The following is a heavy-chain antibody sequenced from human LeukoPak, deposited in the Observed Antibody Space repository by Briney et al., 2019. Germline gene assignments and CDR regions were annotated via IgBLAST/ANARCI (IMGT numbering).Heavy chain of an antibody. V-gene: IGHV4-61*01. CDR2: IYYSGST. Sequence: SETLSLTCSVSGVSITSSSYYWSWIRQPPGKGLEWIGYIYYSGSTNYNPSLKSRVTISVDTFKNQFSLKLSSVTAADTAVYYCAREHGVCSGGSCYYYYYYMDVWGKGTTVTVSS. D-gene: IGHD2-15*01. CDR3: AREHGVCSGGSCYYYYYYMDV. CDR1: GVSITSSSYY. J-gene: IGHJ6*03.